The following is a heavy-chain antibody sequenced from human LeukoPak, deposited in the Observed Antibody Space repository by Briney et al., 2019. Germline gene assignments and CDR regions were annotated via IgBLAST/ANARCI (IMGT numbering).Heavy chain of an antibody. J-gene: IGHJ5*02. Sequence: GASVKVSCKASGYTFTSYGISWVRQAPGQGLEWMGWISAYNGNTNYAQKLQGRVTMTPDTSTSTAYMELRSLRSDDTAVYYCARDGAVAGRGKWFDPWGQGTLVTVSS. V-gene: IGHV1-18*01. CDR3: ARDGAVAGRGKWFDP. CDR1: GYTFTSYG. CDR2: ISAYNGNT. D-gene: IGHD6-19*01.